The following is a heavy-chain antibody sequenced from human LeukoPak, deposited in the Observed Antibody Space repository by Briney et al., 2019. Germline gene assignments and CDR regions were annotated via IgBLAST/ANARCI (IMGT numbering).Heavy chain of an antibody. CDR1: GCTLSSYA. Sequence: SVKVSCKASGCTLSSYAISWVRQAPGQGLDWMGRIIPIFGTANSAQKFQGRVTITTDESTHTAYLELSSLRSEDTAVYSCARGLDTAMVTSWFDAFDIWGRGTMVTVS. CDR3: ARGLDTAMVTSWFDAFDI. D-gene: IGHD5-18*01. V-gene: IGHV1-69*05. J-gene: IGHJ3*02. CDR2: IIPIFGTA.